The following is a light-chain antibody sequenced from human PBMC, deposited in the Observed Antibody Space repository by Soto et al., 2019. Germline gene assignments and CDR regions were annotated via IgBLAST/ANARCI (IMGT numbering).Light chain of an antibody. J-gene: IGKJ1*01. V-gene: IGKV3-20*01. Sequence: EILLIQSPATLSLSPGERATLSCRASQSVSSNLAWYQQNPGQAPRFLIYAASSRATGIPDRFSGSGSGTDFTLTISRLEPEDFAVYYCQHYANSPWTFGQGTKVDIK. CDR1: QSVSSN. CDR2: AAS. CDR3: QHYANSPWT.